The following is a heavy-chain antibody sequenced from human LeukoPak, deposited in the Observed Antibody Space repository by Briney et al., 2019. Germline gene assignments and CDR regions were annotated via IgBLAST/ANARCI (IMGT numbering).Heavy chain of an antibody. CDR2: INPNSGGT. D-gene: IGHD3-10*01. CDR1: GYTFTGYY. J-gene: IGHJ3*02. CDR3: ARGSGQSRGAFDI. V-gene: IGHV1-2*02. Sequence: ASVKVSCKASGYTFTGYYMHWVRQAPGQGLEWMGWINPNSGGTNYAQKFQGRVTVTRDTSISTAYMELSRLRSDDTAVYYCARGSGQSRGAFDIWGQGTMVTVSS.